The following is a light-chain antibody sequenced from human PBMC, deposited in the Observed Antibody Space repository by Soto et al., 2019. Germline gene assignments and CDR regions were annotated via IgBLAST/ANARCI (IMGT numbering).Light chain of an antibody. CDR3: QQRSNWPLT. J-gene: IGKJ3*01. Sequence: EIVLKQSPATLSVSPGERATLSCRASPSASRYLAWYQQKPGQPPTLLIYDTSIRATGIPARFSGSGSGTDLTLTISSLEPEDFGVYYCQQRSNWPLTFGPGTKVDIK. V-gene: IGKV3-11*01. CDR2: DTS. CDR1: PSASRY.